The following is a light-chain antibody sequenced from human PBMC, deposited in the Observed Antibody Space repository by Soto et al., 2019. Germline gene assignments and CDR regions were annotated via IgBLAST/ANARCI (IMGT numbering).Light chain of an antibody. CDR1: SNDVGGYNY. CDR3: TSYTSVSTVV. CDR2: DVT. Sequence: QLVLTQPASVSGSPGQSITISCTGTSNDVGGYNYVSWYQQHPGKAPKLLIYDVTTRPSGVSSRFSGSKSGNTASLTISGLQTEDEAEYYCTSYTSVSTVVFGGGTQLTVL. J-gene: IGLJ7*01. V-gene: IGLV2-14*01.